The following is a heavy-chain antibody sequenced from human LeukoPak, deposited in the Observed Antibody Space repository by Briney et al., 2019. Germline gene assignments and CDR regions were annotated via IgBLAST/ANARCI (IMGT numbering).Heavy chain of an antibody. CDR2: IYTSGST. CDR3: AREVTTPLDYYYYYMDV. CDR1: GGSISSGSYY. J-gene: IGHJ6*03. Sequence: SETLSLTCTVSGGSISSGSYYWSWIRQPAGKGLEWIGRIYTSGSTNYNPSLKSRVTISVDTSKDQFSLKLSSVTAADTAVYYCAREVTTPLDYYYYYMDVWGEGTTVTVSS. V-gene: IGHV4-61*02. D-gene: IGHD4-11*01.